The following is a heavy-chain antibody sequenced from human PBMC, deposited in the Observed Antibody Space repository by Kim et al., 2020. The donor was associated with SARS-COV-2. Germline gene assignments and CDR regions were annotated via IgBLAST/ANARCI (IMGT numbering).Heavy chain of an antibody. J-gene: IGHJ6*02. D-gene: IGHD6-25*01. CDR3: ARDRLQGYYYYGMDV. Sequence: PALKSRVTISVDRSKNQFSLKLSAVTAAHTAVYYCARDRLQGYYYYGMDVWGQGTTVTVSS. V-gene: IGHV4-30-2*01.